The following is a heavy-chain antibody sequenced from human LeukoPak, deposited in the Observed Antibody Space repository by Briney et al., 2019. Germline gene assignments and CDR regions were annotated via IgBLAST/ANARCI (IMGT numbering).Heavy chain of an antibody. CDR2: ISAYNGNT. Sequence: ASVKVSCKASGYTFTSYGISWVRQAPGQGLEWMGWISAYNGNTIYAQKLQGRVTMTTDTSTSTAHMELRSLRSDDTAVYYCAREDRDGYNKNDYWGQGTLVTVSS. CDR3: AREDRDGYNKNDY. J-gene: IGHJ4*02. V-gene: IGHV1-18*01. CDR1: GYTFTSYG. D-gene: IGHD5-24*01.